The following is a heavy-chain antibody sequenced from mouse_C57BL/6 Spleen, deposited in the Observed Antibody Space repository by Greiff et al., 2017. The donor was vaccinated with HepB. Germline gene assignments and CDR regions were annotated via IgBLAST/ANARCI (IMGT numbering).Heavy chain of an antibody. CDR2: IYPRSGNT. V-gene: IGHV1-81*01. CDR3: ARGGITTVVADWYFDV. J-gene: IGHJ1*03. Sequence: QVQLQQSGAELARPGASVKLSCKASGYTFTSYGISWVKQRTGQGLEWIGEIYPRSGNTYYNEKFKGKATLTADKSSSTAYMELRSLTSEDSAVYVCARGGITTVVADWYFDVWGTGTTVTVSS. D-gene: IGHD1-1*01. CDR1: GYTFTSYG.